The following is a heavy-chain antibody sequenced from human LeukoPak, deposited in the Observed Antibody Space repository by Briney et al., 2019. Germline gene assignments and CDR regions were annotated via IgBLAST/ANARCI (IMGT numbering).Heavy chain of an antibody. Sequence: PSETLSLTCTVSGGHISRYYWSWIRQPPGEGLEWIGDIYYSGSTNYNPSLKSRVTMSVDSTKDQFSLNMSSVTAADTAVYYCARSSSGYYLDYWGQGTLVTVSS. CDR3: ARSSSGYYLDY. V-gene: IGHV4-59*08. D-gene: IGHD3-22*01. J-gene: IGHJ4*02. CDR2: IYYSGST. CDR1: GGHISRYY.